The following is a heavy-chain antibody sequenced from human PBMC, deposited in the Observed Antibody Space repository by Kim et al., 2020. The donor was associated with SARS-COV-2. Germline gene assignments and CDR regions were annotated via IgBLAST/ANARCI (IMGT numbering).Heavy chain of an antibody. D-gene: IGHD3-16*01. CDR2: INPSGGTT. V-gene: IGHV1-46*01. Sequence: ASVKVSCKASGYSFTSYSMHWVRQAPGQGLEWMAVINPSGGTTTYAQKFQGRVTMTRDTSTSTVYMELSSLRSEDTAVYYCARSAASNALDCWGQGTLVTVSS. CDR1: GYSFTSYS. J-gene: IGHJ4*02. CDR3: ARSAASNALDC.